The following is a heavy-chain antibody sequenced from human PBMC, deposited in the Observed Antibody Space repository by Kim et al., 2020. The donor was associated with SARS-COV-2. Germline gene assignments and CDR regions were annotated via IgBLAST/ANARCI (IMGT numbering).Heavy chain of an antibody. V-gene: IGHV3-23*01. D-gene: IGHD6-19*01. CDR3: AKAYRIAVAGYYFDY. Sequence: DSRKGRFTISRDNSKNTLYLQMNSLRAEDTAVYYCAKAYRIAVAGYYFDYWGQGTLVTVSS. J-gene: IGHJ4*02.